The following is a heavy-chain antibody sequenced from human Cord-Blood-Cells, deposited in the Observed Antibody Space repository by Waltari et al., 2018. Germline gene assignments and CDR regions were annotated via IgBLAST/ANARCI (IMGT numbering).Heavy chain of an antibody. CDR2: ISWDGGRT. CDR3: AKARGYSGYDYRNYYYYGMDV. V-gene: IGHV3-43D*04. D-gene: IGHD5-12*01. J-gene: IGHJ6*02. CDR1: GFTFDDYA. Sequence: EVQLVESGGVVVQPGGSLRLSCAASGFTFDDYAMHWVRQAPGKGMGWVFLISWDGGRTYYADSVKGRFTISRDNSKNSLYLQMNSLRAEDTALYYCAKARGYSGYDYRNYYYYGMDVWGQGTTVTVSS.